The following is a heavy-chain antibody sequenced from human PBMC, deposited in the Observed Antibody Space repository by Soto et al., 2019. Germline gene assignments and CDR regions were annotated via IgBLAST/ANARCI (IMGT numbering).Heavy chain of an antibody. CDR1: GYSISSGYY. CDR2: IYHSGST. D-gene: IGHD2-21*02. J-gene: IGHJ4*02. Sequence: SETLSLTCEVSGYSISSGYYWGWIRQPPGKGLEWIGSIYHSGSTYYNPSLKSRVTISVDTSKNRFSVRLSSVTAADTAVYYCARGEHIVVVTAFDYWGQGTLVTVSS. V-gene: IGHV4-38-2*01. CDR3: ARGEHIVVVTAFDY.